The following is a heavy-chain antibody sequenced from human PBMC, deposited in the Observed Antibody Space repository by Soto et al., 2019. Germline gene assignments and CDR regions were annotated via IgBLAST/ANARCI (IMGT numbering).Heavy chain of an antibody. CDR2: ISGSGIST. CDR1: GFTFSTYP. D-gene: IGHD4-4*01. CDR3: VKPPVITASYYYYDMDV. V-gene: IGHV3-23*01. J-gene: IGHJ6*02. Sequence: LRLSCAASGFTFSTYPMSWVRQAPGKGLEWVSGISGSGISTYYTDSVKGRFTISRDNSKNTVFLQMNSLRDEDTAVYYCVKPPVITASYYYYDMDVWGQGITVTVSS.